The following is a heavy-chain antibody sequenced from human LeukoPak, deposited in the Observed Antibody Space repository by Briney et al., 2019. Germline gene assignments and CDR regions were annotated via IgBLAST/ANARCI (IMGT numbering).Heavy chain of an antibody. D-gene: IGHD3-16*01. CDR3: ARVRYRLAETYIDY. CDR2: ISTYNGYT. V-gene: IGHV1-18*01. Sequence: ASVKVSCKAFGYTFTSYGISWVRQAPGQGLEWMGWISTYNGYTDYAQNFQGRVTMTTDTSTSTAYMELRSLRSDDTGVYYCARVRYRLAETYIDYWGQGTLVTVSS. CDR1: GYTFTSYG. J-gene: IGHJ4*02.